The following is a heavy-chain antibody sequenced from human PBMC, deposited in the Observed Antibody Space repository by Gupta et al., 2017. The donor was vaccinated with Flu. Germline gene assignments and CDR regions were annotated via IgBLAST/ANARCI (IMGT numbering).Heavy chain of an antibody. CDR2: ISWNSGSI. V-gene: IGHV3-9*01. J-gene: IGHJ6*02. CDR1: GFTFAAYA. Sequence: EVQLVESGGGLVQPGRSLRLSCAASGFTFAAYALPWVRPAPGKGLEWVSGISWNSGSIGYADSVKGRFTISRDNAKNSLYLQMNSLRAEDTALYYCANDSNLYYYDSSGEPLYYYYGMDVWGQGTTVTVSS. CDR3: ANDSNLYYYDSSGEPLYYYYGMDV. D-gene: IGHD3-22*01.